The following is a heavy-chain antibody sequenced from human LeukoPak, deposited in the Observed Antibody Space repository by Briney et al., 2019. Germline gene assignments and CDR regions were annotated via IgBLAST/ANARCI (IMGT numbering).Heavy chain of an antibody. J-gene: IGHJ3*02. CDR3: ARDRIPGLAFDI. V-gene: IGHV3-66*01. Sequence: GGSLRLSCVASGFTVSGNYMNWVRQTPGKGLEWVSTIYIGGTTYYADSVQGRFTISRDDSKNTLYLQMNSLTAEDTAVYYCARDRIPGLAFDIWGQGTMVTVSS. CDR1: GFTVSGNY. D-gene: IGHD2/OR15-2a*01. CDR2: IYIGGTT.